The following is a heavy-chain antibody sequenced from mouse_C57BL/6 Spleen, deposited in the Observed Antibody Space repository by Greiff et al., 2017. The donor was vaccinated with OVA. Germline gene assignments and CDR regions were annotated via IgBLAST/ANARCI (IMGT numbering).Heavy chain of an antibody. CDR3: ARDYGNYWYCDV. CDR2: IDPSDSET. Sequence: QVQLQQPGAELVRPGSSVKLSCKASGYTFTSYWMHWVKPRPIQGLEWIGNIDPSDSETHSNQKFKYKATLTVDKSSSTAYMQLSSLTSEDSAVYYCARDYGNYWYCDVWGTGTTVTVSS. V-gene: IGHV1-52*01. CDR1: GYTFTSYW. J-gene: IGHJ1*03. D-gene: IGHD2-1*01.